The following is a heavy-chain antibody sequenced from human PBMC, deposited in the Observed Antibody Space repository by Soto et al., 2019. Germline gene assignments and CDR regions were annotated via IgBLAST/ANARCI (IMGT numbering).Heavy chain of an antibody. Sequence: GGSLRLSCAASGFTFSSYWMSWVRQAPGKGLEWVANIKQDGSEKYYVDSVKGRFTISRDNAKNSLYLQMNSLRAEDTAVYYCARVSSSRYYYYYYGMDVWGQGTTVTV. CDR3: ARVSSSRYYYYYYGMDV. D-gene: IGHD6-6*01. CDR2: IKQDGSEK. J-gene: IGHJ6*02. V-gene: IGHV3-7*05. CDR1: GFTFSSYW.